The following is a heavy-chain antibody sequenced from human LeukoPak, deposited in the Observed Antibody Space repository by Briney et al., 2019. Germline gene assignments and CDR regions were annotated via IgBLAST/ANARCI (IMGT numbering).Heavy chain of an antibody. CDR3: AKDRYYYGSGSSLDMDV. D-gene: IGHD3-10*01. CDR2: ISYDGSNK. J-gene: IGHJ6*02. CDR1: GFTFSSYG. V-gene: IGHV3-30*18. Sequence: GRSLRLSCAASGFTFSSYGMHWVRHAPGKGLEWVAVISYDGSNKYYADSVKGRFTISRDNSKNTLYLQMNSLRAEDTAVYYCAKDRYYYGSGSSLDMDVWGQGTTVTVSS.